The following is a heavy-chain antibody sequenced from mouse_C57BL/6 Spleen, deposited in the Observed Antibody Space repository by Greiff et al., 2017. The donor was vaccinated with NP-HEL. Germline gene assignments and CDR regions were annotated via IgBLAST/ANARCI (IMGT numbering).Heavy chain of an antibody. CDR3: VIGSRGWYFDV. Sequence: QVQLQQSGAELARPGASVKMSCKASGYTFTSYTMHWVKQRPGQGLEWIGYINPSSGYTKYIQKFKDKATLTADKSSSTAYMQLSSLTSEDSAVYYCVIGSRGWYFDVWGTGTTVTVSS. D-gene: IGHD1-1*01. CDR2: INPSSGYT. J-gene: IGHJ1*03. CDR1: GYTFTSYT. V-gene: IGHV1-4*01.